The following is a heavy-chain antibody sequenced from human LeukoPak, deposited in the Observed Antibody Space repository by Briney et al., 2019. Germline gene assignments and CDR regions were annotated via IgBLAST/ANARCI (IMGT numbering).Heavy chain of an antibody. CDR3: ARHPHYSSSWYSGMDV. CDR2: IYYSGST. D-gene: IGHD6-13*01. V-gene: IGHV4-59*08. CDR1: GGSISSYY. J-gene: IGHJ6*02. Sequence: SETLSLTCTVSGGSISSYYWSWIWQPPGKGLEWIGYIYYSGSTNYNPSLKSRVTISVDTSKNRFSLKLSSVTAADTAVYYCARHPHYSSSWYSGMDVWGQGTTVTVSS.